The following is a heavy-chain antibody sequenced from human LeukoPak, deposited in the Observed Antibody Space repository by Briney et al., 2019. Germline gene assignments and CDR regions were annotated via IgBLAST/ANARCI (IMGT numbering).Heavy chain of an antibody. D-gene: IGHD2-2*01. CDR2: MNPNSGNT. CDR3: AGVRSSASLWSSSVYGIDV. Sequence: ASVKVSCKASGYTFTSYDINWVRQATGQGLEWMGWMNPNSGNTGYAQKFQGRVTMTRNSSISTAYMELSSLRSEDTALYYCAGVRSSASLWSSSVYGIDVWGQGTTVTVSS. CDR1: GYTFTSYD. V-gene: IGHV1-8*01. J-gene: IGHJ6*02.